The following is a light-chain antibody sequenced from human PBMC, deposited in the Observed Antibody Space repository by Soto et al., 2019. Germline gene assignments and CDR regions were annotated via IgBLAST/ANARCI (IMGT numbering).Light chain of an antibody. V-gene: IGKV1-39*01. CDR3: QQSLSSPLT. J-gene: IGKJ4*01. CDR2: ATS. Sequence: DIQMTQSPSSLSASVGDRVTITCRPSQNIGKFLNWYQQKPGKAPTALIHATSTLQSGVSSRFSGSGSDTEFTLTITSLQPEDFATYFCQQSLSSPLTFGGGTQV. CDR1: QNIGKF.